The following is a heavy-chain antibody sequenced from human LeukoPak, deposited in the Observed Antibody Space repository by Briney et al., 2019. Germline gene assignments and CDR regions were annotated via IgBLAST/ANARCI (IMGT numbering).Heavy chain of an antibody. CDR1: GYTFTSYD. J-gene: IGHJ6*03. D-gene: IGHD4-11*01. CDR2: MNPNSGNT. CDR3: ARGHPYSNYLLVWYYYYMDV. Sequence: ASVKVSCKASGYTFTSYDINWVRQATGQGLEWMGWMNPNSGNTGYAQKFQGRVTITRNTSISTAYMELSSLRSEDTAVYYCARGHPYSNYLLVWYYYYMDVWGKGTTVTVSS. V-gene: IGHV1-8*03.